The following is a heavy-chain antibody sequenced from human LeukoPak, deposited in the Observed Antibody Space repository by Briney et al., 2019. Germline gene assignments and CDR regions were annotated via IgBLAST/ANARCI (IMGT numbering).Heavy chain of an antibody. V-gene: IGHV4-59*01. CDR2: IYYSGST. CDR3: ARSTLYYDTLTGYSPGGIDY. D-gene: IGHD3-9*01. CDR1: GDSISSYY. J-gene: IGHJ4*02. Sequence: SETLSLTCTVSGDSISSYYWSWIRQPPGKGLEWIGYIYYSGSTNYNPSLESRVTISVDTSKNQFSLKLSSVTAADTAVYYCARSTLYYDTLTGYSPGGIDYWGQGTLVTVSS.